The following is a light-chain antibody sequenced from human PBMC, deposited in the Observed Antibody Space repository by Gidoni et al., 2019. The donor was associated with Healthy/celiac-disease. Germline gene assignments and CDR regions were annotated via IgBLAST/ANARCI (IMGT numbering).Light chain of an antibody. J-gene: IGKJ1*01. CDR3: QQSYSTPRT. Sequence: IQITQTPSPLSPSVGDRVTITCRASQSMSSYLNWYQQKPGKAPKLLIYAASSWQSGVPSRFSGSGSGTDFTLTISSLQPEDFATYYCQQSYSTPRTFGEXTKVEIK. V-gene: IGKV1-39*01. CDR2: AAS. CDR1: QSMSSY.